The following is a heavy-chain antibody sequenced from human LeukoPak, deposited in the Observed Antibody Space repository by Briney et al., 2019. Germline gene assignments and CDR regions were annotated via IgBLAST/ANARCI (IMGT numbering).Heavy chain of an antibody. CDR2: ICSSGTT. J-gene: IGHJ5*02. CDR1: GGSIRTYC. Sequence: SETLSLTCTVSGGSIRTYCWIWIRQADGKGLEWIGRICSSGTTIYNPSLKSRVIMSLDMSNNQFSLILTSVTSADTAVYYCARDRGTDGSDQLDPWGGGSLVTVSS. CDR3: ARDRGTDGSDQLDP. D-gene: IGHD5-24*01. V-gene: IGHV4-4*07.